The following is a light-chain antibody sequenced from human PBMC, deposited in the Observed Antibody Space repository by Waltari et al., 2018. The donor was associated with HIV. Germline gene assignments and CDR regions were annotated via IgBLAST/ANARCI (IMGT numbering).Light chain of an antibody. CDR3: CSYAGSHTPWV. CDR2: DVS. J-gene: IGLJ3*02. V-gene: IGLV2-11*02. CDR1: SSDVGGYNY. Sequence: QSALTQPRSVTGSPGQSVTISCTGTSSDVGGYNYVSWYQKHPGQAPKLIIYDVSKRPSGVPDRFSGSKSGNTASLTISGLEAEDEVHYYCCSYAGSHTPWVFGGGTKVTVL.